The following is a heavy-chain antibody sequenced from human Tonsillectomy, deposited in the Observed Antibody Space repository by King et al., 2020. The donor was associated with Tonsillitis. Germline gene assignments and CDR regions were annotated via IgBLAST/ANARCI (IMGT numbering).Heavy chain of an antibody. CDR2: INPSGGST. CDR3: AASPHNYYDSSGYSKLDY. Sequence: LVQSGAEVKKPGASVKVSCKASGYTFTSYYMHWVRQAPGQGLEWMGIINPSGGSTSYAQKFQGRVTMTRDTSTSTVYMELSSLRSEDTAVYYCAASPHNYYDSSGYSKLDYWGQGTLVTVSS. D-gene: IGHD3-22*01. V-gene: IGHV1-46*01. CDR1: GYTFTSYY. J-gene: IGHJ4*02.